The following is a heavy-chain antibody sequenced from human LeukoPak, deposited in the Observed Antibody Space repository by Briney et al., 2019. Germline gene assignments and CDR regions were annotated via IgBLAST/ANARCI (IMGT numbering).Heavy chain of an antibody. J-gene: IGHJ4*02. CDR3: ARGRLHFDILTGYYIGSY. D-gene: IGHD3-9*01. V-gene: IGHV1-8*01. Sequence: VASVKVSCKASGYTFTSYDINWVRQATGQGLEWMGWMNPNSGNTGYAQKFQGRVTMTRNTSISTAYMELSSLRSEDTAVYYCARGRLHFDILTGYYIGSYWGQGTLVAVSS. CDR2: MNPNSGNT. CDR1: GYTFTSYD.